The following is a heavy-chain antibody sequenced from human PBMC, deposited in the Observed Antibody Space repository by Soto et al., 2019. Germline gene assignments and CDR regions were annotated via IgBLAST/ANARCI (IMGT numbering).Heavy chain of an antibody. CDR3: AKDWFYTIDS. J-gene: IGHJ4*02. Sequence: GGSLRLSCATSGFDFSNTWIHWVRQVPGKGLVWVSRINSDGSSKIYADSVKGRFTISRNNAKNTVYLQMSSLSVEDTAVYYCAKDWFYTIDSWGQGTPVTVSS. CDR2: INSDGSSK. D-gene: IGHD3-16*01. CDR1: GFDFSNTW. V-gene: IGHV3-74*01.